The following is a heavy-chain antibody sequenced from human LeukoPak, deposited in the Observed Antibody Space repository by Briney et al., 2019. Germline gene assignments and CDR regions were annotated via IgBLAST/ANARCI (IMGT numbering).Heavy chain of an antibody. D-gene: IGHD6-6*01. J-gene: IGHJ4*02. CDR2: ISGYNGHT. CDR1: GYTFPDYG. V-gene: IGHV1-18*01. Sequence: ASVRVSCKAYGYTFPDYGISWVRQAPGPGLEWVGWISGYNGHTNYAQKFQGRVTMTTDTSTSTVYMELRTLRSDDTAVYYCARDQNIAGRPDYWGQGTLVTVSS. CDR3: ARDQNIAGRPDY.